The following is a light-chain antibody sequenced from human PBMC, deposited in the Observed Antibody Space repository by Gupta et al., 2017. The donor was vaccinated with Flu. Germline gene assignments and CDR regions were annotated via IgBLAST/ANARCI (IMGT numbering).Light chain of an antibody. J-gene: IGLJ2*01. CDR2: NTN. CDR3: AAWDDSLNGPI. Sequence: QSVLTQPPSASGTPGQRVTISCSGSSSNIGTNTVNWYQLLPGTAPKLLIYNTNRRPSGVPGRFSGSGSGTSASLAISGLQSEDEAEDYCAAWDDSLNGPILGGGTKLTVI. V-gene: IGLV1-44*01. CDR1: SSNIGTNT.